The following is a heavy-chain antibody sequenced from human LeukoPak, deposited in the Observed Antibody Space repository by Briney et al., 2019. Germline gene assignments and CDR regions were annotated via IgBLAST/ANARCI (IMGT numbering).Heavy chain of an antibody. CDR1: GFTFSSYA. Sequence: GRSLRLSCAASGFTFSSYAMHWVRQAPGKGLEWVAVISYDGSNKYYADSVKGRFTISRDNSKNTLYLQMNSLSAEDTAIYYCARQTAEVAFINAYFDSWGQGALVTVSS. CDR3: ARQTAEVAFINAYFDS. J-gene: IGHJ4*02. CDR2: ISYDGSNK. V-gene: IGHV3-30*07. D-gene: IGHD2-15*01.